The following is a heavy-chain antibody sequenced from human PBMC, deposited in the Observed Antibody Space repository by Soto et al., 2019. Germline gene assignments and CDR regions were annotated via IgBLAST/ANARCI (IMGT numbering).Heavy chain of an antibody. Sequence: SGGSLRRSCAASGFTFSSYEINWVRQAPVKGLEWVSYISSSGSTIYYADSVKGRFTISRDNAKNSLYLQMNSLRAEDTAVSYCARGYIVGDTFDYWGQGTLVTVSS. D-gene: IGHD1-26*01. J-gene: IGHJ4*02. CDR3: ARGYIVGDTFDY. CDR2: ISSSGSTI. V-gene: IGHV3-48*03. CDR1: GFTFSSYE.